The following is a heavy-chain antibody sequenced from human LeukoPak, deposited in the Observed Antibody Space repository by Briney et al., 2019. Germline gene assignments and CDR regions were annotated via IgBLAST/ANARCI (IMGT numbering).Heavy chain of an antibody. D-gene: IGHD3-3*01. V-gene: IGHV3-30*03. J-gene: IGHJ4*02. CDR3: ARDRTWNYFDY. Sequence: GGSLRLSCAPSGFTFSRHGMHWVRQAPGKGLEWVAIISNDGSRKYYAHSVEGRFTISRDNSKNTLYLQMDSLRAEDTAVYYCARDRTWNYFDYWGQGTLVTVSS. CDR1: GFTFSRHG. CDR2: ISNDGSRK.